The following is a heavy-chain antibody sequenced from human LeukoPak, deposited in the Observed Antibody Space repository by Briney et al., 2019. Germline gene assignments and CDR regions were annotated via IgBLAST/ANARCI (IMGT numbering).Heavy chain of an antibody. V-gene: IGHV3-23*01. D-gene: IGHD3-22*01. CDR2: ISGSGGST. CDR1: GFTFSSYA. Sequence: GGSLRLSCAASGFTFSSYAMSWVRQAPGKGLEWVSAISGSGGSTYYADSVKGRFTISRDNSKNTLYLQMNSLRAEDTAVYYCARDRGAYYDSSGYLPDYWGQGTLVTVSS. CDR3: ARDRGAYYDSSGYLPDY. J-gene: IGHJ4*02.